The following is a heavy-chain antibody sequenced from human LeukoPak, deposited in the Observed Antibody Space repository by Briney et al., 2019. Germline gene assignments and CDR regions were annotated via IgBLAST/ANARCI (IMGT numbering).Heavy chain of an antibody. CDR3: AKGVYSSGWYYYFDY. V-gene: IGHV3-9*03. D-gene: IGHD6-19*01. J-gene: IGHJ4*02. CDR2: ISWNSGSI. CDR1: GFTFDDYA. Sequence: GRSLRLSCAASGFTFDDYAMHWVRQAPGKGLEWVSGISWNSGSIGYADSVKGRFTIFRDNAKNSLYLQMNSLRAEDMALYYCAKGVYSSGWYYYFDYWGQGTLVTVSS.